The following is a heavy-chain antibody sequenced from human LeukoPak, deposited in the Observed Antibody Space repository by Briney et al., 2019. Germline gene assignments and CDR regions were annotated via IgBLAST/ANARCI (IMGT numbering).Heavy chain of an antibody. D-gene: IGHD2-8*02. V-gene: IGHV1-2*02. J-gene: IGHJ6*03. CDR3: ARGGVSLYYYYYMDV. Sequence: ASVKVSCKASGYTFTGYYLHWVRQAPGQGLEWMGWINPNSGGTNYAQKFQGRVTMTRDTYISTAYMELSSLRSEDKAVYYCARGGVSLYYYYYMDVWGKGTTVTVSS. CDR1: GYTFTGYY. CDR2: INPNSGGT.